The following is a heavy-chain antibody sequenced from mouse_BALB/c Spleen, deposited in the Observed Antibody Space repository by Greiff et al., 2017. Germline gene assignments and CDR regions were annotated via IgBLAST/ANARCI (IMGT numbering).Heavy chain of an antibody. Sequence: EVKLVESGGGLVQPGGSLRLSCATSGFTFTDYYMSWVRQPPGKALEWLGFIRNKANGYTTEYSASVKGRFTISRDNSQSILYLQMNTLRAEDSATYYCARDIGLLYYAMDYWGQGTSVTVSS. V-gene: IGHV7-3*02. CDR1: GFTFTDYY. J-gene: IGHJ4*01. CDR3: ARDIGLLYYAMDY. CDR2: IRNKANGYTT.